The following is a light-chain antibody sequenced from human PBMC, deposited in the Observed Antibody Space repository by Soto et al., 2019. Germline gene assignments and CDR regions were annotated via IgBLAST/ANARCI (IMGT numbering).Light chain of an antibody. CDR3: QQRKNWPPLT. V-gene: IGKV3-11*01. CDR2: DAS. J-gene: IGKJ5*01. Sequence: ETVLTQSPATLSLSPGERATLSCRASQSVDSYLAWYQQKPGQAPRLLIYDASNRATGIPARFSASGSGTDFTLTISSVEPEDFAVYYCQQRKNWPPLTFGQGTRLEIK. CDR1: QSVDSY.